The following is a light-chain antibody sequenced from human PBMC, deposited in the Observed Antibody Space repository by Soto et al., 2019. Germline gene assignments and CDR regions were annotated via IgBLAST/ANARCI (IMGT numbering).Light chain of an antibody. Sequence: DIQMTQSPSSLSESAGDRVTITCRASQGISTYLNWYQQKPGKAPKLLIYAASSLQSGVPSRFSGSGSGTDFILTIGSLQPEDLATNTCKQSYSTMWTFGQGTRVEIK. V-gene: IGKV1-39*01. J-gene: IGKJ1*01. CDR2: AAS. CDR1: QGISTY. CDR3: KQSYSTMWT.